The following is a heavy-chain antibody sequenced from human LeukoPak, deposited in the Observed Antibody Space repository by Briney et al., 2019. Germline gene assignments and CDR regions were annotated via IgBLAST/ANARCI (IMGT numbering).Heavy chain of an antibody. CDR2: ISSSGDSK. J-gene: IGHJ4*02. V-gene: IGHV3-23*01. D-gene: IGHD3-22*01. CDR1: GFTFNNYA. CDR3: AKGAYYYDSSGSKRPLDY. Sequence: GGSLRLSCAASGFTFNNYALSWVRQAPGKGLEWVSAISSSGDSKQYAGSVKGRFTISRDNAKNSLYLQMNSLRAEDTALYYCAKGAYYYDSSGSKRPLDYWGQGTLVTVSS.